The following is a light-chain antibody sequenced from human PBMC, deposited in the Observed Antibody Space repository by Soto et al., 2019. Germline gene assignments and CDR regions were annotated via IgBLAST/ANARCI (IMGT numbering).Light chain of an antibody. CDR2: EVT. CDR3: SSYAGSNDVI. J-gene: IGLJ2*01. V-gene: IGLV2-8*01. Sequence: QSVLTQPPSVSEAPRQRVTISCSGTSSDVGGYKYVSWYQQLPGKAPKLMIYEVTKRPSGVPDRFSGSKSGNTASLTVSGLRAEDEADYYCSSYAGSNDVIFGGGTKLTVL. CDR1: SSDVGGYKY.